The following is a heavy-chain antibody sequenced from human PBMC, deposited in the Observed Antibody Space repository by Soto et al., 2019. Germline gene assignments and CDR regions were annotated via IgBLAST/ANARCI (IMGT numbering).Heavy chain of an antibody. CDR3: VGGGHGFGGYLGAL. CDR2: IRQDGGAQ. CDR1: GFTFTTYW. V-gene: IGHV3-7*03. Sequence: EEQLVESGGGLAQPGGSLRLSCVASGFTFTTYWMSWVRQAPGKGLEWVANIRQDGGAQYYVDSVKGRFTISRDNAKNSVYLEMDRLGGGDPGVLYCVGGGHGFGGYLGALWGQGILVTVSS. J-gene: IGHJ4*02. D-gene: IGHD3-10*01.